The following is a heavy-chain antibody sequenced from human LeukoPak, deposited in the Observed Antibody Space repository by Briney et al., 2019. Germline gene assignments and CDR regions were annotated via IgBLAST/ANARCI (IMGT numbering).Heavy chain of an antibody. CDR1: GGSFSGYY. D-gene: IGHD4-17*01. CDR2: INHSGST. Sequence: SETLSLTCAVYGGSFSGYYWRWIRQPPGKGLEWIGEINHSGSTNYNPSLKSRVTISVDTSKNQFSLKLSSVTAADTAVYYCARDLYGDWGGGDYWGQGTLVTVSS. V-gene: IGHV4-34*01. CDR3: ARDLYGDWGGGDY. J-gene: IGHJ4*02.